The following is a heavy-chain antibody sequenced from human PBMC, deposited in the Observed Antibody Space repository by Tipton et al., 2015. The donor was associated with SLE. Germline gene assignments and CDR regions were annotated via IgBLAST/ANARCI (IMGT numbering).Heavy chain of an antibody. Sequence: SLRLSCAASGFTFSSYAMSWVRPAPGKGLEWVSAIRGSGGSTYYADSVKGRFTLSRDNSKNTLYLQMNSLRAEDTAVYYCAKAGSGSQGYFDYWGQGTLVTVSS. V-gene: IGHV3-23*01. CDR3: AKAGSGSQGYFDY. J-gene: IGHJ4*02. CDR1: GFTFSSYA. CDR2: IRGSGGST. D-gene: IGHD3-10*01.